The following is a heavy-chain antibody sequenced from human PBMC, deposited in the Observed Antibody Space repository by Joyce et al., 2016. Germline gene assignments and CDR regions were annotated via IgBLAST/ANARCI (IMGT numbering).Heavy chain of an antibody. D-gene: IGHD2-15*01. J-gene: IGHJ4*02. V-gene: IGHV3-21*01. Sequence: EVQLVESGGGLVKPGGSLRLSCAASGFTFSSYNMNWVRQDPGKGLEWVSSISSRSSYIYYADSVKGRFTISRDNGKNSLYLQMNSLRAEDTAVYYCARRGLGYCSSGRCTPFDYWGQGTLVTVSS. CDR2: ISSRSSYI. CDR3: ARRGLGYCSSGRCTPFDY. CDR1: GFTFSSYN.